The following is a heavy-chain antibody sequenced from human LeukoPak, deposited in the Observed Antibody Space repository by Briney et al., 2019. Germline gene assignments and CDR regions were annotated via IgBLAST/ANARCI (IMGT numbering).Heavy chain of an antibody. D-gene: IGHD6-19*01. J-gene: IGHJ4*02. CDR3: AKPYSSAWYSPLDY. CDR1: GFTFSSYA. Sequence: PGGSLRLSCAASGFTFSSYAMSWVRQAPGKGLEWVSVISGSGGSTYYADSVRGRFTISRDNSKNTLYLQVNSLRGEDTAVYYCAKPYSSAWYSPLDYWGQGTLVTVSS. V-gene: IGHV3-23*01. CDR2: ISGSGGST.